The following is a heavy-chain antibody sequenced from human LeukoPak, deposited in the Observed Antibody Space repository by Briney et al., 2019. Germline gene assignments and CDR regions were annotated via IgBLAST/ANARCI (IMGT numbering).Heavy chain of an antibody. CDR2: IYYSGNT. D-gene: IGHD3-10*01. CDR3: ARDEWFGELSILSLYMDV. CDR1: GVSISSSNSY. Sequence: KPSETLSLTCTVSGVSISSSNSYWGWIRQPPGKGLEWIGSIYYSGNTYYNASLKSQVSISIDTSKNQFSLRLTSVTAADTAVYYCARDEWFGELSILSLYMDVWGKGTTVTVSS. V-gene: IGHV4-39*01. J-gene: IGHJ6*03.